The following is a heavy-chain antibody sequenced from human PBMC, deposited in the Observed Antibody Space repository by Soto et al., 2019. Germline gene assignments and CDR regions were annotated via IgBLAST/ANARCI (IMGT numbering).Heavy chain of an antibody. V-gene: IGHV3-23*01. CDR3: AKFREYYQGSGSRTYYFYGMDV. J-gene: IGHJ6*02. Sequence: GGSLRLSCAASGFTFSSCAMSWVRQAPGKGLEWVSAISGSGGSTYYADSVKGRFTISRDNSKNTLYLQMNSLRAEDTAVYYCAKFREYYQGSGSRTYYFYGMDVWGQGTTVTVSS. CDR2: ISGSGGST. D-gene: IGHD3-10*01. CDR1: GFTFSSCA.